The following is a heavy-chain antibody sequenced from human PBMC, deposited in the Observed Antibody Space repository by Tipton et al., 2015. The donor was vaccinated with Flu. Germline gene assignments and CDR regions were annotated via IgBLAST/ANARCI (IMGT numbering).Heavy chain of an antibody. CDR2: IFSSGVT. J-gene: IGHJ5*02. D-gene: IGHD3-16*01. Sequence: TLSLTCTVSGGPISNYYWSWVRQPAGKGLEWIVRIFSSGVTLYNPSLESRVTMSVDTSKNQFSLEMRSVTAADTAVYYCARPDFGNYVSVPKNWFDRWGQGILVAVSS. CDR3: ARPDFGNYVSVPKNWFDR. V-gene: IGHV4-4*07. CDR1: GGPISNYY.